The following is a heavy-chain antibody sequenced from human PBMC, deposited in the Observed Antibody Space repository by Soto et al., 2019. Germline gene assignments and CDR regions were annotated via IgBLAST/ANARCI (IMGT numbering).Heavy chain of an antibody. Sequence: GGSLRLSCAASGLIFSNYKMHWVRQAPGKGLVWVSRINTDGSIIDYADSVKGRFTVSRDNAKNTLYLQMNSLRADDTAVYYCARDTDGLHYWGQGTLVTVSA. J-gene: IGHJ4*02. CDR3: ARDTDGLHY. V-gene: IGHV3-74*01. CDR1: GLIFSNYK. CDR2: INTDGSII.